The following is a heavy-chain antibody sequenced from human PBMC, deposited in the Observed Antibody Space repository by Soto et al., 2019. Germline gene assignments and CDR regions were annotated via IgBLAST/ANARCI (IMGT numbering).Heavy chain of an antibody. CDR1: GGSISSYY. V-gene: IGHV4-59*01. CDR3: ARTGEDYYFDY. J-gene: IGHJ4*02. Sequence: SETLSLTCTVSGGSISSYYWSWIRQPPGKGLEWIGYIYYSGSTNYNPSLKSRVTISVDTSKNQFSLKLSSVTAADTAVYYCARTGEDYYFDYWGQGTLVTVSS. D-gene: IGHD1-26*01. CDR2: IYYSGST.